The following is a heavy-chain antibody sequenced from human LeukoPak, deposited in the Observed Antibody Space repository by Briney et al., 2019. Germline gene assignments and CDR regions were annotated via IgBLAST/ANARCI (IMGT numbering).Heavy chain of an antibody. D-gene: IGHD3-10*01. CDR1: GFPFSNFG. J-gene: IGHJ4*02. V-gene: IGHV3-30*02. CDR3: AKDQAGTWGLDY. Sequence: GGSLRLSCAASGFPFSNFGMHWVRQAPGKGLEWVAFVRPDGSSQYYADSVKGRFTISRDNSKNTLYLQMNSLRAEDTAFYYCAKDQAGTWGLDYWGQGTLVTVSS. CDR2: VRPDGSSQ.